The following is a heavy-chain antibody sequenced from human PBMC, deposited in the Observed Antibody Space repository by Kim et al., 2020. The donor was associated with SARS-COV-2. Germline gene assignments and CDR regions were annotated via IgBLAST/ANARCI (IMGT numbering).Heavy chain of an antibody. CDR2: KK. CDR3: ARAFCDYGLDY. D-gene: IGHD4-17*01. V-gene: IGHV3-33*01. J-gene: IGHJ4*02. Sequence: KKNYPEPVKDQFHSARDNSKHTLYLQMNSLRVQDTAVYYCARAFCDYGLDYWGQGTLVTVSS.